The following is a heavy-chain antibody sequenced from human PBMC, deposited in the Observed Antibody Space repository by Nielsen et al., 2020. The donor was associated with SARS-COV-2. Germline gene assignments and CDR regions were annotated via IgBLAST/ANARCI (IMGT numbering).Heavy chain of an antibody. CDR3: ARDPTGGSNY. CDR1: GGSISSGGYY. Sequence: SETLSLTCTVSGGSISSGGYYWSWIRQPPGKGLEWIGEINHSGSTNYNPSPKSRVTISVDTSKNQFSLKLSSVTAADTAVYYCARDPTGGSNYWGQGTLVTVSS. V-gene: IGHV4-39*07. J-gene: IGHJ4*02. CDR2: INHSGST. D-gene: IGHD3-10*01.